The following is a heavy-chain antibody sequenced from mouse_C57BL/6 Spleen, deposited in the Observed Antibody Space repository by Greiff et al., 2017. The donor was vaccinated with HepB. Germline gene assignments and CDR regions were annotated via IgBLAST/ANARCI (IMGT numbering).Heavy chain of an antibody. CDR1: GFTFSSYA. V-gene: IGHV5-4*01. CDR3: AREEWGFAY. J-gene: IGHJ3*01. CDR2: ISDGGSYT. Sequence: EVQGVESGGGLVKPGGSLKLSCAASGFTFSSYAMSWVRQTPEKRLEWVATISDGGSYTYYPDNVKGRYTISRDNAKNNLYLQMSHLKSEDTAMYYCAREEWGFAYWGQGTLVTVSA.